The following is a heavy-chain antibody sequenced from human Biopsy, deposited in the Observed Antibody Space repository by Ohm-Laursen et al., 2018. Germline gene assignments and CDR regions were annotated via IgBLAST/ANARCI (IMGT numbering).Heavy chain of an antibody. CDR1: GGSIKSYY. CDR2: IYYTGHT. V-gene: IGHV4-59*01. CDR3: ARLTGDPSY. D-gene: IGHD7-27*01. J-gene: IGHJ4*02. Sequence: GPLSLTCTVPGGSIKSYYWNWIRQSPGKGLEWIGFIYYTGHTNYNPSLKSRATISVDTSKNQFSLKVISVTAADTAVYYCARLTGDPSYWGQGILVTVSS.